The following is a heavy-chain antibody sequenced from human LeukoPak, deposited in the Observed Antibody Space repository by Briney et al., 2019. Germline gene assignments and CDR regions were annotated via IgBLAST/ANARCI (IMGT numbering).Heavy chain of an antibody. CDR3: ARDTYGSGTVDY. J-gene: IGHJ4*02. D-gene: IGHD3-10*01. V-gene: IGHV4-59*01. CDR2: IYYSGST. Sequence: SETLSLTCTVSGGSISSYYWSWIRQPPGKGLEWIGYIYYSGSTNYNPSLKSRVTISVDTSKNQFSLKLSSVTAADTALYYCARDTYGSGTVDYWGQGTLVTVSS. CDR1: GGSISSYY.